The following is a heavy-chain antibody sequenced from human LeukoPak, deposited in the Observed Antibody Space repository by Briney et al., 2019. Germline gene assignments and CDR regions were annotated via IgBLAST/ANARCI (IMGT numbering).Heavy chain of an antibody. D-gene: IGHD6-19*01. J-gene: IGHJ4*02. CDR2: INPNSGGA. CDR1: GSTFTDYY. V-gene: IGHV1-2*02. Sequence: SSVKLSFKASGSTFTDYYMHWVRQPPGPGIELMGWINPNSGGANYAQKLQGRVTMTRDTSISTAYMEVSGLRSDNTAVYYCARNIQEQWLVQGYWGQGTLVTVSS. CDR3: ARNIQEQWLVQGY.